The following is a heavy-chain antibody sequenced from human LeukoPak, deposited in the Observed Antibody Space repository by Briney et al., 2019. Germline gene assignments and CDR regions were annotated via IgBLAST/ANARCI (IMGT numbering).Heavy chain of an antibody. D-gene: IGHD4-17*01. CDR3: ATAPYGDYQRPYHNWFDP. CDR2: INTNTGNP. J-gene: IGHJ5*02. Sequence: GASVKASCKASGYTFTSYAMNWVRQAPGQGLEWMGWINTNTGNPTYAQGFTGRFVFSLDTSVSTAYLQISSLKAEDTAVYYCATAPYGDYQRPYHNWFDPWGQGTLVTVSS. CDR1: GYTFTSYA. V-gene: IGHV7-4-1*02.